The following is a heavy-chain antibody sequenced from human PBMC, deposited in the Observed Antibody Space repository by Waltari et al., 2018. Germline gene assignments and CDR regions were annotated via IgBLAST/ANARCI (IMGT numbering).Heavy chain of an antibody. Sequence: QLQLQESGPGLVKASETLSLTCTVSGTSISSSCYYWGWVRQPPGKGREWIGNMYYSGSTYYNPSLKSRVTISGDTSKSQFSLKLSSVTAADTSMYYCVRHARTTSGGKHFDHWGQGMLVTVSP. J-gene: IGHJ4*02. V-gene: IGHV4-39*01. CDR2: MYYSGST. CDR1: GTSISSSCYY. CDR3: VRHARTTSGGKHFDH. D-gene: IGHD2-15*01.